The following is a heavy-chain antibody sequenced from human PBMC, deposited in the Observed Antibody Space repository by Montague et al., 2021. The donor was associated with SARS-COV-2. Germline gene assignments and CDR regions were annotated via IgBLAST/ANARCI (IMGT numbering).Heavy chain of an antibody. CDR3: AREVMGSVNHYQAIKYGLDV. Sequence: TLSLTCTISGDFVSSDGYYWSWIRQHPGKGLEWIGDIYYSGSTHYNPSLKSRVTISVDTSKNQFSLKLSSVTAADTAVYYCAREVMGSVNHYQAIKYGLDVWGQGTTVTVSS. CDR1: GDFVSSDGYY. D-gene: IGHD3-10*01. J-gene: IGHJ6*02. CDR2: IYYSGST. V-gene: IGHV4-31*03.